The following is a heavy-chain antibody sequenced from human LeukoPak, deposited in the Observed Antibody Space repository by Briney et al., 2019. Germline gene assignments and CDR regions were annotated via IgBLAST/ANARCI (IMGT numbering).Heavy chain of an antibody. J-gene: IGHJ4*02. D-gene: IGHD1/OR15-1a*01. CDR1: GFTFTTFG. CDR3: AKINNDDDY. CDR2: ISPDGKIE. V-gene: IGHV3-30*18. Sequence: GVLRLSCAASGFTFTTFGIHWVRQAPGKGLEWVAAISPDGKIEYYTDSVKGRFTVSRDNSKNMIYLQMNSLRGEDSAVYFCAKINNDDDYWGQGALVTVSS.